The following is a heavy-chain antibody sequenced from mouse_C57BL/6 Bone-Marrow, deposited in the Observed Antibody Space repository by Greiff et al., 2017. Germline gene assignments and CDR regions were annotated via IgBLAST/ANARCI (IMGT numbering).Heavy chain of an antibody. CDR1: GFTIKDYY. V-gene: IGHV14-2*01. CDR2: IDPEDGDT. CDR3: ATPNNSSSYGYWNFDV. J-gene: IGHJ1*03. Sequence: EVQLQQSGAELVKPGASVKLSCTASGFTIKDYYMHWVKQRTEQGLEWIGRIDPEDGDTNYAPKFQGKATITADTSSNTASLQFSSLTSEDTAVYYCATPNNSSSYGYWNFDVWGTGTTVTVSS. D-gene: IGHD1-1*01.